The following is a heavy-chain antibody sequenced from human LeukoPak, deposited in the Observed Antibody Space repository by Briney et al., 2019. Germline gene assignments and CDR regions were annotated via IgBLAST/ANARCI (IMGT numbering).Heavy chain of an antibody. V-gene: IGHV3-30*04. J-gene: IGHJ1*01. CDR1: GFTFNSYA. D-gene: IGHD3-3*01. CDR2: ISYDGSNN. CDR3: ARGEDGFWSGYVEH. Sequence: GRSLRLSCAASGFTFNSYALHWVRQAPGKGLEWVAVISYDGSNNYYGESVKGRFTISRDNSKNMVYLQMNSLRPEDTAVYYCARGEDGFWSGYVEHWGQGTLATVSS.